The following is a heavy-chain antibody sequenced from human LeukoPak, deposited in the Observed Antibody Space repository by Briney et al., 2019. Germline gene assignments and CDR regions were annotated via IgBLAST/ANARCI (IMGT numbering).Heavy chain of an antibody. D-gene: IGHD3-16*02. J-gene: IGHJ4*02. CDR3: ARHGYQSDDY. CDR2: IYYSGST. CDR1: GGSISSYY. V-gene: IGHV4-59*08. Sequence: SETLSLTCAVSGGSISSYYWSWIRQPPGKGLEWIGYIYYSGSTNYNPSLKSRVTISVDTSKNQFSLKLSSVTAADTAVYYCARHGYQSDDYWGQGTLVTVSS.